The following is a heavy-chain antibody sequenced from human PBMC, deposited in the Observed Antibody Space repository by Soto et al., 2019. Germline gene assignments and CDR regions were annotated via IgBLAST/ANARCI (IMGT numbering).Heavy chain of an antibody. D-gene: IGHD3-22*01. J-gene: IGHJ3*02. CDR2: INHSGST. CDR1: GGSFSGYY. V-gene: IGHV4-34*01. CDR3: ASLTYYYDSSGYGVHAFDI. Sequence: SETLSLTCAVYGGSFSGYYWSWIRQPPGKGLEWIGDINHSGSTNYNPSLKSRVTISVDTSKNQFSLKLTSVTAADTAVYYCASLTYYYDSSGYGVHAFDIWGQGTMVTVSS.